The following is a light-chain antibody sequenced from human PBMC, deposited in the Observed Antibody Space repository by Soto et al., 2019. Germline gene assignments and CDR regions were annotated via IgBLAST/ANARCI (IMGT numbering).Light chain of an antibody. CDR3: QQRSNWPPEIT. V-gene: IGKV3-11*01. J-gene: IGKJ5*01. CDR1: QSIHTS. Sequence: VLTQSPATLSVSPGERATLSCRASQSIHTSLAWYQQKSGKPPRLVIYDASTRATGVPATFSGSGSGTDFTLTVSSLEPEDFALYYCQQRSNWPPEITFGQGTRLEIK. CDR2: DAS.